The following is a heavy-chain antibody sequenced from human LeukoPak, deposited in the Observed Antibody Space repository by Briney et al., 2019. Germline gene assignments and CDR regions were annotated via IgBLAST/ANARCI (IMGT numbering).Heavy chain of an antibody. V-gene: IGHV1-69*06. CDR3: AKDFMHYYYGSGSYFDY. CDR2: IIPIFDAP. CDR1: GGTFSTYG. Sequence: SVRVSCKASGGTFSTYGINWVRQAPGQGLEWMGGIIPIFDAPHYAQRFQGRVTITADKSANTAYLELSSLRSEDTAVYYCAKDFMHYYYGSGSYFDYWGQGTLVTVSS. D-gene: IGHD3-10*01. J-gene: IGHJ4*02.